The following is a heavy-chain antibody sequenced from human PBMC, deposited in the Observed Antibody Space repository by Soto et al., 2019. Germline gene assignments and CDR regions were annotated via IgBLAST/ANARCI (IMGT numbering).Heavy chain of an antibody. D-gene: IGHD2-2*01. Sequence: ASVKVSCKASGYTFTSYGISWVRQAPGQGLEWMGWISAYNGNTNYAQKNKGRVTMTTDTSTSTAYMELRSLRSDDTAVYYCARHYCSSTSCYGVFDYWGQGTLVTVSS. CDR1: GYTFTSYG. J-gene: IGHJ4*02. CDR3: ARHYCSSTSCYGVFDY. V-gene: IGHV1-18*01. CDR2: ISAYNGNT.